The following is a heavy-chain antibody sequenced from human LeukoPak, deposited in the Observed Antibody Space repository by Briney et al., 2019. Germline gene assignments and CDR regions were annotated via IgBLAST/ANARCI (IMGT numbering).Heavy chain of an antibody. Sequence: QSGGSLRLSCAASGFTFSSYWMHWVRQAPGKGLVWVSRINSDGSSTNQADSVKGRFTISRDNAKKALYLQMNSLRAEDTAVYYCAKRLAMTGTYHFDYWGQGTLVTVSS. J-gene: IGHJ4*02. CDR3: AKRLAMTGTYHFDY. CDR1: GFTFSSYW. V-gene: IGHV3-74*01. CDR2: INSDGSST. D-gene: IGHD6-19*01.